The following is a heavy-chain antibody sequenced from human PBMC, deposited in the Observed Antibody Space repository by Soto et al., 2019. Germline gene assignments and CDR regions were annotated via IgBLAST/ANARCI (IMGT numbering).Heavy chain of an antibody. CDR3: ARDGYGSGSYYIDY. V-gene: IGHV3-33*01. D-gene: IGHD3-10*01. Sequence: QVQLVESGGGVVQPGRSLRLSCAASGFTFSSYGMHWVRQAPGKGLEWVAVIWYDGSNKYYADSVKRRFTISRDNSKNTLYLQMNSLRAEDTAVYYCARDGYGSGSYYIDYWGQGTLVTVSS. CDR1: GFTFSSYG. CDR2: IWYDGSNK. J-gene: IGHJ4*02.